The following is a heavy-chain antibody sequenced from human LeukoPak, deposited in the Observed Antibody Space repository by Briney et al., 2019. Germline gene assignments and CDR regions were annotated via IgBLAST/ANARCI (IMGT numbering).Heavy chain of an antibody. CDR2: FDPEDGET. Sequence: ASVKVSCKVSGYTLTELSMHWVRQAPGKGLEWMGGFDPEDGETIYAQKFQGRVTMTEDTSTDTAYMELSSLRSEDTAVYYCARDLALREYCSSTSCYTGAFDIWGQGTMVTVSS. CDR1: GYTLTELS. J-gene: IGHJ3*02. V-gene: IGHV1-24*01. D-gene: IGHD2-2*02. CDR3: ARDLALREYCSSTSCYTGAFDI.